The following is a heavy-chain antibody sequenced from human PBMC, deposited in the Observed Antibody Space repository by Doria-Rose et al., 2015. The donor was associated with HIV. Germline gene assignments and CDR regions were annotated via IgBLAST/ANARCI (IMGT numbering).Heavy chain of an antibody. CDR3: ARSLRRASSHFDF. V-gene: IGHV4-4*09. CDR1: GSSINNYY. CDR2: IHTSANT. J-gene: IGHJ4*02. Sequence: QVQLQESGPGLVKPSETLSLTCTVSGSSINNYYWNWIRQPPGMGLEWIGYIHTSANTNYTPSLKSRVAISVDTSRSQFSLKLSSMTAADTAVYYCARSLRRASSHFDFWGQGFLVTVSS.